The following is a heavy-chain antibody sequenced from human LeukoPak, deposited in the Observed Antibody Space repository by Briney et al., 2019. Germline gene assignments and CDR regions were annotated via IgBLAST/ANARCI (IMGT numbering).Heavy chain of an antibody. J-gene: IGHJ4*02. CDR2: ITTYNGDT. D-gene: IGHD1-26*01. Sequence: ASVKVSCKASGYTFTSYAMNWVRQAPGQGLEWMGCITTYNGDTNYAQKFQGRVTMTTDTSTSTAYMELRSLRSDDTAMYYCARGRYSGSYTLFDYWGQGILVTVSS. CDR3: ARGRYSGSYTLFDY. CDR1: GYTFTSYA. V-gene: IGHV1-18*01.